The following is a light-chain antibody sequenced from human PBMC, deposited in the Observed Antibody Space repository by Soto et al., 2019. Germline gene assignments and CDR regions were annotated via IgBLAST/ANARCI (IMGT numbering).Light chain of an antibody. V-gene: IGKV3-20*01. CDR1: QSVSSSY. CDR2: GAS. J-gene: IGKJ1*01. Sequence: EIVLTQSPGTLSLSPGEGATLSCRASQSVSSSYLAWYQQKPGQAPRLLIYGASSRATGIPDRFSGSGSGTDFTLTISRLEPEDFAVYYCQQYGSSRWTFGQGTKVDNK. CDR3: QQYGSSRWT.